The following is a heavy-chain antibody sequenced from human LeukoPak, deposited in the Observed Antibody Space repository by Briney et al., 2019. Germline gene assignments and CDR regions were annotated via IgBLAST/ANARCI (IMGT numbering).Heavy chain of an antibody. CDR1: GFTFSRHG. CDR2: ISGSGDKT. Sequence: GGSLRLSCAASGFTFSRHGMTWVRQAPGKGLEWVSAISGSGDKTNYADAVKGRFTISRDNSKNTLSLQMNSLRAEDTAVYYCAKALWIDSGYYGDYWGQGTLVTVSS. J-gene: IGHJ4*02. CDR3: AKALWIDSGYYGDY. D-gene: IGHD3-22*01. V-gene: IGHV3-23*01.